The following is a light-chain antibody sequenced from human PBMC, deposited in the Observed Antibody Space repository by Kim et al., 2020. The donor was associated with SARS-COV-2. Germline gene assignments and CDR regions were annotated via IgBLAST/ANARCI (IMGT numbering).Light chain of an antibody. Sequence: ESVGDRCTITCRASQGISTWLAWYRVKPGKAPVLLIYAASDLHTGVPSRFTGGGSGTHFALTIDSLQPADFATYYCQQSYSLPPTFGPGTKVDIK. CDR1: QGISTW. CDR3: QQSYSLPPT. CDR2: AAS. V-gene: IGKV1-12*01. J-gene: IGKJ3*01.